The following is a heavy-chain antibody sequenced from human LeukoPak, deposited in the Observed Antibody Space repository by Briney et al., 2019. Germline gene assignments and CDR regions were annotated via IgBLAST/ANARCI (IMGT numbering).Heavy chain of an antibody. D-gene: IGHD4/OR15-4a*01. V-gene: IGHV3-66*02. CDR2: IWIDGTT. CDR3: ATKYGES. J-gene: IGHJ5*02. Sequence: HPGGSLRLSCVVSGFTVSTSYMAWVRQAPGKGLECVSLIWIDGTTHYANSVKGRFTISGDNSKNTLYLQMDSLRPEDTAVYYCATKYGESWGLGTLVTVSS. CDR1: GFTVSTSY.